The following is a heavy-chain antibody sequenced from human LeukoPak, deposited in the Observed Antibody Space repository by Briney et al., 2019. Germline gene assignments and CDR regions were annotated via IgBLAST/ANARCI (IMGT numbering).Heavy chain of an antibody. CDR3: ARALPHRRLMDTTMNQHWFDP. V-gene: IGHV1-46*01. Sequence: GASVKVSCKASGYTFTSYYMHWVRQAPGQGLEWMGIINPSGGSTSYAQKFQGRLTMTRDMSTSTVYMELSSLRSEDTAVYYCARALPHRRLMDTTMNQHWFDPWGQGTLVTVSS. J-gene: IGHJ5*02. CDR1: GYTFTSYY. D-gene: IGHD5-18*01. CDR2: INPSGGST.